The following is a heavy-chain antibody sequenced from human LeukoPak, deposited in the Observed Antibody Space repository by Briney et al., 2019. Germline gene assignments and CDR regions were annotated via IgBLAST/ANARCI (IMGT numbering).Heavy chain of an antibody. CDR1: GFTIRSYG. Sequence: GGSLRLSCAASGFTIRSYGMHWVRQAPGKGLEWVAVISYDGSNKYYADSVKGRFTISRDNFKNTVSLQLNSLRAEDTAMYYCAKDDDWGRFNHWGQGTPVTVSS. J-gene: IGHJ1*01. CDR2: ISYDGSNK. CDR3: AKDDDWGRFNH. D-gene: IGHD3-16*01. V-gene: IGHV3-30*18.